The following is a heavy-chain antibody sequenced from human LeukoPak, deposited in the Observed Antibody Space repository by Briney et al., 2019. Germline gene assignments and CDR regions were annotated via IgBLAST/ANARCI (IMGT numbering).Heavy chain of an antibody. J-gene: IGHJ4*02. D-gene: IGHD2-2*01. Sequence: ASVKVSCKASGDTFTSYTMHWVRQAPGQGLEWMGIINPSGGSTSYAQKFQGRVTMTRDTSTSTVYRELSSLRSEDRAVYYCARDGGVVVVPGAFDYRGQGTLVTVSS. CDR1: GDTFTSYT. CDR3: ARDGGVVVVPGAFDY. CDR2: INPSGGST. V-gene: IGHV1-46*01.